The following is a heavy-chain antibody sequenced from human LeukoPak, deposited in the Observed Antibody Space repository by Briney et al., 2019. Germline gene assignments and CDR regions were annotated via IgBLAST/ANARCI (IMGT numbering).Heavy chain of an antibody. V-gene: IGHV1-18*01. CDR3: TRDYSGDY. CDR1: GYTFSDYG. Sequence: VSVKVSCKASGYTFSDYGINWVRQAPGQGLEWMGWITVYNDDTNYGQKFQGRVTMTTDTSTSTAYMELRRLRSDDTAVYYCTRDYSGDYWGQGTLVTVSS. J-gene: IGHJ4*02. CDR2: ITVYNDDT. D-gene: IGHD3-10*01.